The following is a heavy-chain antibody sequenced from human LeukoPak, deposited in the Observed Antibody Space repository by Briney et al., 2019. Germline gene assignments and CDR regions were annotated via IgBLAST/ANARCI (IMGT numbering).Heavy chain of an antibody. CDR1: GGSISSGYYY. D-gene: IGHD2-8*01. V-gene: IGHV4-30-4*08. J-gene: IGHJ3*02. CDR2: INHSGST. CDR3: ARVYCTNGVCRQIYQHWAFDI. Sequence: PSQTLSLTCTVSGGSISSGYYYWSWIRQPPGKGLEWIGEINHSGSTNYNPSLKSRVTISVDTSKNQFSLKLSSVTAADTAVYYCARVYCTNGVCRQIYQHWAFDIWGQGTMVTVSS.